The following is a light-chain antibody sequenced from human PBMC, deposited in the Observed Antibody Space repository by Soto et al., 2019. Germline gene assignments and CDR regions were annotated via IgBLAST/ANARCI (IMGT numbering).Light chain of an antibody. CDR2: DAS. CDR3: QQFTIWPHMLS. Sequence: IVVTQSPATLSVSPGERVTLSCRASQSVGSNLAWYQQRPGQAPRLLIYDASTRATGIPDRFSGSGSGTEFTLTISSLQSEDFAVYYCQQFTIWPHMLSFGGGTKLEMK. CDR1: QSVGSN. J-gene: IGKJ4*01. V-gene: IGKV3-15*01.